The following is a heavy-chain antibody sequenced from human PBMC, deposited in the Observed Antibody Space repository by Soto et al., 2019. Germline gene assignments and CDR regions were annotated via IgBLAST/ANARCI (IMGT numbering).Heavy chain of an antibody. D-gene: IGHD1-20*01. CDR2: ISSNGGST. CDR1: GFTFSSYA. J-gene: IGHJ4*02. Sequence: GSLRLSCAASGFTFSSYAMHWVRQAPGKGLEYVSAISSNGGSTYYANSVKGRFTISRDNSKNTLYLQMGSLRAEDMAVYYCARDTQYNWNEYYFDYWGQGTLVTVSS. V-gene: IGHV3-64*01. CDR3: ARDTQYNWNEYYFDY.